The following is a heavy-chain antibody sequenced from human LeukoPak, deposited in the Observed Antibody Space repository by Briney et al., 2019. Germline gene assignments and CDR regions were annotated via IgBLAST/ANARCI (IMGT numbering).Heavy chain of an antibody. Sequence: SETLSLTCTVSGGSISSYYWSWIRQPAGKGLEGMGRIYTSGRTNYNPSLKSRVTMSVDTSKNQFSLKLSSVTAADTAVYYCARLTQAGDYYYGMDVWGQGTTVTVSS. CDR3: ARLTQAGDYYYGMDV. CDR1: GGSISSYY. V-gene: IGHV4-4*07. CDR2: IYTSGRT. D-gene: IGHD6-19*01. J-gene: IGHJ6*02.